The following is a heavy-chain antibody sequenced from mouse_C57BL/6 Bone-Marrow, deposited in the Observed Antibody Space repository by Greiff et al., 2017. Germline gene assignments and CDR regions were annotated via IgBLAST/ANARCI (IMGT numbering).Heavy chain of an antibody. V-gene: IGHV6-6*01. D-gene: IGHD1-1*01. Sequence: DVMLVESGGGLVQPGGSMKLSCAASGFTFSDAWMDWVRQSPEKGLEWVAEIRNKANNHATYYAVSVKGRFTISRDDSKRRDYLQMNSLRAEDTGIYYCTGDDGSSGGYFDYWGQGTTLTVSS. CDR1: GFTFSDAW. J-gene: IGHJ2*01. CDR3: TGDDGSSGGYFDY. CDR2: IRNKANNHAT.